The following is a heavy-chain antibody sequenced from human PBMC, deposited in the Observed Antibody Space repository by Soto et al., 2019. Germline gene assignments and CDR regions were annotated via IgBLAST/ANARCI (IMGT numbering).Heavy chain of an antibody. V-gene: IGHV4-31*03. CDR2: IYYSGST. J-gene: IGHJ5*02. D-gene: IGHD2-2*01. CDR3: AREYCSSTSCYLAGNWFDP. Sequence: QVQLQESGPGLVKPSQTLSLTCTVSGGSISSGGYYWSWIRQHPGKGLEWIGYIYYSGSTYYNPSLTSRVTISVDTSKNQFSLKLSSVTAADTAVYYCAREYCSSTSCYLAGNWFDPWGQGTLVTVSS. CDR1: GGSISSGGYY.